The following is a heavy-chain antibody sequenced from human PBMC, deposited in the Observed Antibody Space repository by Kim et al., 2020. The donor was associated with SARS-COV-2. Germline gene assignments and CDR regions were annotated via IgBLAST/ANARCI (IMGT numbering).Heavy chain of an antibody. J-gene: IGHJ6*02. V-gene: IGHV4-34*01. CDR3: ARVNRWFGELYYYYYGMDV. Sequence: SETLSLTCAVYGGSFSGYYWSWIRQPPGKGLEWIGEINHSGSTNYNPSLKSRVTISVDTSKNQFSLKLSSVTAADTAVYYCARVNRWFGELYYYYYGMDVWGQGTTVTVSS. D-gene: IGHD3-10*01. CDR2: INHSGST. CDR1: GGSFSGYY.